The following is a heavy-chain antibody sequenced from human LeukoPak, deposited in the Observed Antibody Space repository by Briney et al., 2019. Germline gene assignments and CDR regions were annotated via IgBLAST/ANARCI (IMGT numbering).Heavy chain of an antibody. D-gene: IGHD4-23*01. J-gene: IGHJ4*02. Sequence: GGSLRLSCAASGFNVRNNYMTWVRQAPGKGLEWVSLIYSSGSTYYADSVKGRFTISRDNSKNTLYLQVNSLRAEDTAVYYCARRGDGGRSFDYWGQGTLVTVSS. CDR2: IYSSGST. CDR3: ARRGDGGRSFDY. V-gene: IGHV3-53*01. CDR1: GFNVRNNY.